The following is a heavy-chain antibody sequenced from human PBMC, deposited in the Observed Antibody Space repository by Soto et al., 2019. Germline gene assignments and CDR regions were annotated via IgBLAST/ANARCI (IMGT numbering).Heavy chain of an antibody. V-gene: IGHV3-74*01. CDR3: AREFCSGGNCYTYYFDP. CDR1: GLPFTRYC. J-gene: IGHJ5*02. D-gene: IGHD2-15*01. CDR2: INTDGTNS. Sequence: GGPLGLSCRASGLPFTRYCMHWVRTAPVNGLVWVSHINTDGTNSNYADSVKGRFTISRDNAKSTLFLQMNSLRDEDTAVYYCAREFCSGGNCYTYYFDPWGQGIPVTVSS.